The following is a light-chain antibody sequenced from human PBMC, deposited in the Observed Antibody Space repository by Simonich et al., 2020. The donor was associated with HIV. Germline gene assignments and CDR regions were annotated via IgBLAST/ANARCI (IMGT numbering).Light chain of an antibody. CDR3: QQYNNYRT. Sequence: DIQMTQSPSTLSASVGDRVTITCRASQSVSTWLAWYQQKPGKAPTLLIYKASTLQSGGPSRFSGSGFGTEFTLTISSLQPDDFATYYCQQYNNYRTFGQGTKVEMK. V-gene: IGKV1-5*03. CDR1: QSVSTW. CDR2: KAS. J-gene: IGKJ1*01.